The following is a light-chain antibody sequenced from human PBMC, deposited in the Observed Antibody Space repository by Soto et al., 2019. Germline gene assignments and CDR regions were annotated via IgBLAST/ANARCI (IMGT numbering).Light chain of an antibody. CDR1: SSDFGGYNY. V-gene: IGLV2-14*01. Sequence: QSALTHPAPMSGAPGHSLTISCTGTSSDFGGYNYVSWYQQHPGKAPKLMIYDVSNRPSGVSNRFSGSKSGNTASLTISGLQAEDEADYYCSSYTSSSTLYVFGTGTKVTVL. J-gene: IGLJ1*01. CDR3: SSYTSSSTLYV. CDR2: DVS.